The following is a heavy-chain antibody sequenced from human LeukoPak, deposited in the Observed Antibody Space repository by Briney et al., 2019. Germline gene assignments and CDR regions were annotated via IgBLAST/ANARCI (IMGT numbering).Heavy chain of an antibody. D-gene: IGHD1-1*01. CDR1: GGSISRYY. J-gene: IGHJ4*02. CDR3: AGGDTTLPTGSYLDY. Sequence: SETLSLTCIVSGGSISRYYWSWIRQPPGKGLEWIGHIYYTWIIDYNSSLKSRVTISVDTSRNQFSLRLSSVTASDTAVYYCAGGDTTLPTGSYLDYWGQGTLVTVSS. V-gene: IGHV4-59*01. CDR2: IYYTWII.